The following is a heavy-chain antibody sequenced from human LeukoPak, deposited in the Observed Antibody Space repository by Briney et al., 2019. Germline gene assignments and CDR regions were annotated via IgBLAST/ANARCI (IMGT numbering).Heavy chain of an antibody. J-gene: IGHJ5*02. CDR3: ARGDWFDP. CDR2: FSSSGSTI. Sequence: PSETLSLTCAVYGGSFSGYYWSWIRQAPGKGLEWVSYFSSSGSTIYYADSVKGRFTISRDNAKNSLYLQMNSLRAEDTAVYYCARGDWFDPWGQGTLVSVSS. CDR1: GGSFSGYY. V-gene: IGHV3-11*01.